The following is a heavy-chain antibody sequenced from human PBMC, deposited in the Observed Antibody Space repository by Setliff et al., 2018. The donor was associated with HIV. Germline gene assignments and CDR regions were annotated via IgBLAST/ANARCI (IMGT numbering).Heavy chain of an antibody. V-gene: IGHV4-61*02. J-gene: IGHJ6*03. Sequence: PSETMSLTCTVSGGSISSGSYYWSWIRQPAGKGLEWIGRIYTSGSTNYNPSLKSRVTISVDTSKNQFSLKLRSVTAADTAVYYCAGETYYYDNPQYYYYYMDVWGKGTTVTAP. CDR3: AGETYYYDNPQYYYYYMDV. D-gene: IGHD3-22*01. CDR1: GGSISSGSYY. CDR2: IYTSGST.